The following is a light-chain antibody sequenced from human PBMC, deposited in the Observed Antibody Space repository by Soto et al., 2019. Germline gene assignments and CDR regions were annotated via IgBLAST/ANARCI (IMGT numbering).Light chain of an antibody. J-gene: IGKJ1*01. CDR1: QNLLYSSDNKNY. CDR3: QQYYNIPRT. Sequence: DIVMTQSPDSLAVSLGERATINCKSSQNLLYSSDNKNYLAWYQQKPGQPPKLLIYWASTRESGVPDRFSGSGSGPDFTLTISSLQAEDMAVYYCQQYYNIPRTFGQGTKVEIK. CDR2: WAS. V-gene: IGKV4-1*01.